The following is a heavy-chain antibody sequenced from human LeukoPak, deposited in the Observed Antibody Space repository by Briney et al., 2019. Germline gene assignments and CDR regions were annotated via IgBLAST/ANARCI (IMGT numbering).Heavy chain of an antibody. V-gene: IGHV4-31*03. J-gene: IGHJ5*02. CDR1: GDSINSLDL. Sequence: PSETLSLTCTVSGDSINSLDLWSWVRQHPGKGLEWIGYIYYSGSTYYNPSLKSRVTISVDTSKNQFSLKLSSVTAADTAVYYCARVLRYFDWLVWFDPWGQGTLVTVSS. CDR2: IYYSGST. CDR3: ARVLRYFDWLVWFDP. D-gene: IGHD3-9*01.